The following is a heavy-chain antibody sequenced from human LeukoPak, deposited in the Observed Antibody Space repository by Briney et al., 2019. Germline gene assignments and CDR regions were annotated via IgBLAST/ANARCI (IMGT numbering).Heavy chain of an antibody. J-gene: IGHJ3*02. CDR2: ISSNGGST. Sequence: GGSLRLSCAASGFTFSSYAMHWVRQAPGKGLEYVSAISSNGGSTYYANSVKGRFTISRDNSRNTLFLQMNSLRAEDTAVYYCAKVSRGGWEPRDGFDIWGQGTMVTVSS. CDR1: GFTFSSYA. CDR3: AKVSRGGWEPRDGFDI. V-gene: IGHV3-64*01. D-gene: IGHD1-26*01.